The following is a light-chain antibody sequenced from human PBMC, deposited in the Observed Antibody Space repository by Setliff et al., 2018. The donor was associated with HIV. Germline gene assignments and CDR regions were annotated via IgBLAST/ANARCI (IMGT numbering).Light chain of an antibody. V-gene: IGLV2-11*01. CDR2: DVT. Sequence: QSVLTQPASVSGSPGHSITISCTGTSSDVGGYNYVSWYQQYSGKAPKLMIYDVTKRPSGVPDRFSGSKSGNTASLTISGLQAEDEAEYYCCSYAGSYTHVFGTGTKVTVL. J-gene: IGLJ1*01. CDR1: SSDVGGYNY. CDR3: CSYAGSYTHV.